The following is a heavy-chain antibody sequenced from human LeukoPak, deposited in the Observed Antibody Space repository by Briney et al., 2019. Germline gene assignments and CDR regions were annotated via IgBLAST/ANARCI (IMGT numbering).Heavy chain of an antibody. CDR3: ARGSRFDY. J-gene: IGHJ4*02. V-gene: IGHV4-39*07. CDR1: GGSISSSSYY. Sequence: PSETLSLTCTVSGGSISSSSYYWGWIRQPPGKGLEWIGSIYYSGSTNYNPSLKSRVTISVDTSKNQFSLKLSSVTAADTAVYYCARGSRFDYWGQGTLVTVSS. CDR2: IYYSGST.